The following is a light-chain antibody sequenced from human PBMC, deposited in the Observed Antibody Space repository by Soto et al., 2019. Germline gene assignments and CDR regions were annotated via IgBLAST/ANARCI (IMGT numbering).Light chain of an antibody. V-gene: IGKV3-20*01. CDR2: GAS. Sequence: EIVLTQSPGTLSLSPGERATLSCRASQSFSSSYLAWYQQKPGQAPRLLIYGASSRATGIPDRFSGSGSGTDXXLTIXRLEPEDFAXYYCQQYGSSPFTFGPGTKVDIK. CDR3: QQYGSSPFT. J-gene: IGKJ3*01. CDR1: QSFSSSY.